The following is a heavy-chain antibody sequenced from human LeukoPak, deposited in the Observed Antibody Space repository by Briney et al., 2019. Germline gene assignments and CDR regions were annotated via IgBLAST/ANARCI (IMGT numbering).Heavy chain of an antibody. V-gene: IGHV1-18*01. CDR2: ISAYNGNT. CDR3: ARDGVGYCSSTSCFNWFDP. Sequence: ASVKVSCKASGYTFTSHGISWVRQAPGQGLEWMGWISAYNGNTNYAQKLQGRVTMTTDTSTSTAYMELRSLRSDDTAVYYCARDGVGYCSSTSCFNWFDPWGQGTLVTVSS. D-gene: IGHD2-2*01. J-gene: IGHJ5*02. CDR1: GYTFTSHG.